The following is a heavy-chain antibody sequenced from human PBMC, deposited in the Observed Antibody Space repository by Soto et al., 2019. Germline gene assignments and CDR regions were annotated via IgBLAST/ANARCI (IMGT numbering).Heavy chain of an antibody. D-gene: IGHD3-3*01. V-gene: IGHV3-30*18. Sequence: GGSLRLSCAASGFTFSSYGMHWVRQAPGKGLEWVAVISYDGSNKYYADSVKGRFTISRDNSKNTLYLQMNSLRAEDTAVYYCAKGFWSGYYNLDYWGQGTLVTVSS. J-gene: IGHJ4*02. CDR1: GFTFSSYG. CDR2: ISYDGSNK. CDR3: AKGFWSGYYNLDY.